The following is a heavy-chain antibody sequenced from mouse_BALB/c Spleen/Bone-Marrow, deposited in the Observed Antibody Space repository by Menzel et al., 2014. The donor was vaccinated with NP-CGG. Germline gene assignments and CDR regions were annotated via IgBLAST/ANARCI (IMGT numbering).Heavy chain of an antibody. D-gene: IGHD2-1*01. CDR2: IWGDGSI. V-gene: IGHV2-3*01. CDR1: GFSLTRYG. J-gene: IGHJ4*01. Sequence: VKLVESGPGLVAPSQNLSITCTVSGFSLTRYGVSWVRQPPGKGLEWLGVIWGDGSINYHSALISRLSISKDNSKSQVFLKLCTLHTVVTATYFFVQGEGGNSVWYVLCYCGLRASVSVS. CDR3: VQGEGGNSVWYVLCY.